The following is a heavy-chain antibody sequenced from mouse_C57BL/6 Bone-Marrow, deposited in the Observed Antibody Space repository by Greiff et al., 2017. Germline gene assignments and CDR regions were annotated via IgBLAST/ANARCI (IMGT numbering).Heavy chain of an antibody. CDR3: ARQLRLRMFAY. Sequence: QVQLQQPGAELVMPGASVKLSCKASGYTFTSYWMHWVKQRPGQGLEWIGEIDPSDSYTNYNQKFKGKSTLTVDKSSSTAYMQLSSLTSEDSAVYYCARQLRLRMFAYRGQGTLVTVSA. CDR2: IDPSDSYT. D-gene: IGHD3-2*02. V-gene: IGHV1-69*01. J-gene: IGHJ3*01. CDR1: GYTFTSYW.